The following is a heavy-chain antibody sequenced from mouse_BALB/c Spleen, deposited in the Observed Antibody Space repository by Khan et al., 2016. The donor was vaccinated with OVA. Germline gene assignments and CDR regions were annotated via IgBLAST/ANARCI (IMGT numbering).Heavy chain of an antibody. J-gene: IGHJ3*01. Sequence: QVQLQQSGAELVKPGASVKLSCKASGFTFTSYYMYWVKQRPGQGLEWIGEFNPSNDETNFNEKFKSKATLTVDRSSSTAYMQLSSLTAEDSAFYYCTRSGYGSFAYWGQGTLVTVSA. V-gene: IGHV1S81*02. CDR3: TRSGYGSFAY. CDR1: GFTFTSYY. D-gene: IGHD2-1*01. CDR2: FNPSNDET.